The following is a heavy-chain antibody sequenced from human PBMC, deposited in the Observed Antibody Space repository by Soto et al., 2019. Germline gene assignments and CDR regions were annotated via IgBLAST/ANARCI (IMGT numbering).Heavy chain of an antibody. Sequence: QVQLVQSGAEVKKPGASVKVSCKASGYTFTSYGISWVRQAPGQGLEWMGWISAYNGNPNYAQKLQGRVTMTTDTTTSTAYMELGSLRSDDTAVYYCAREGYISGSAYYYYGMDVWGQGTTVTVSS. J-gene: IGHJ6*02. D-gene: IGHD6-19*01. CDR1: GYTFTSYG. CDR3: AREGYISGSAYYYYGMDV. V-gene: IGHV1-18*01. CDR2: ISAYNGNP.